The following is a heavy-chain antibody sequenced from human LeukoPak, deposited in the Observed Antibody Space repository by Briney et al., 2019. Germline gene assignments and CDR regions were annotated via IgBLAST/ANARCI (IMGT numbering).Heavy chain of an antibody. J-gene: IGHJ4*02. CDR3: ARGTWYGKSSYDY. D-gene: IGHD3-16*02. CDR2: INPDGSEK. CDR1: VFNFSRFW. V-gene: IGHV3-7*04. Sequence: GGSLRLSCAASVFNFSRFWMTWVRQAPGKGLEWVAIINPDGSEKYYVDSVKGRLTVPRDNSKSSLSLQMNSLRAEDTALYYCARGTWYGKSSYDYWGPGTLVTVSS.